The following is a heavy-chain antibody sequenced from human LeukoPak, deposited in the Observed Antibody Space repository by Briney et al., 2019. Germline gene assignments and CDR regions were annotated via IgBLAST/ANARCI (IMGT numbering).Heavy chain of an antibody. D-gene: IGHD6-19*01. Sequence: SQTLSLTCAVSGGSISSGGYSWSWIRQPPGKGLEWIGYIYHSGSTYYNPSLKSRVTISVDRSKNQFSLKLSSVTAADTAVYYCARDHGGLATAGGWGDNWFDPWGQGTLVTVSS. CDR3: ARDHGGLATAGGWGDNWFDP. CDR2: IYHSGST. CDR1: GGSISSGGYS. J-gene: IGHJ5*02. V-gene: IGHV4-30-2*01.